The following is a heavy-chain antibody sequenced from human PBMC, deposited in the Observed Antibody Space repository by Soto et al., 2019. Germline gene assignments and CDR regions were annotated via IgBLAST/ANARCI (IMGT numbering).Heavy chain of an antibody. D-gene: IGHD7-27*01. CDR2: ISGDASST. Sequence: EVKVVESGGGLVQPGGSLRLSCAASGFTFRANGRHWVGQPPGKGPVWVSRISGDASSTSYADSVKGRFTISRDSAKNTVYLQMDSLRVEDTAVYYCTRGGTRTTYWGLFDSWGQGTLVTVSS. J-gene: IGHJ4*02. CDR3: TRGGTRTTYWGLFDS. V-gene: IGHV3-74*01. CDR1: GFTFRANG.